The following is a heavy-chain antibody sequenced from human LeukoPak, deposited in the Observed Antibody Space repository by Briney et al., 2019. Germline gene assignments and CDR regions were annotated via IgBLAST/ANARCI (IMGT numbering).Heavy chain of an antibody. V-gene: IGHV4-59*11. CDR2: IYCSGST. Sequence: SETLSLTCTVSGDSIRSHCWSWIRQPPGKGLEWIGCIYCSGSTNNNPSLKRRITFSVDTSNNQFSLRLTSVTAADTAVYYCARERLIAGSTVFDYWGQGTLVTVSS. J-gene: IGHJ4*02. CDR3: ARERLIAGSTVFDY. D-gene: IGHD2/OR15-2a*01. CDR1: GDSIRSHC.